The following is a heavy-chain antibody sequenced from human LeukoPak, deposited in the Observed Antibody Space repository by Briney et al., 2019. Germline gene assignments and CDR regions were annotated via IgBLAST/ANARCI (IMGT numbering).Heavy chain of an antibody. V-gene: IGHV4-39*07. CDR3: ASTPYYYDSSGYSGAFDI. CDR2: IYYSGST. J-gene: IGHJ3*02. Sequence: PSETLSLTCTVSGGSISSSSYYWGWIRQPPGKGLEWIGSIYYSGSTYYNPSLKSRVTISVDTSKNQFSLKLSSVTAADTAVYYCASTPYYYDSSGYSGAFDIWGQGTMVTVSS. D-gene: IGHD3-22*01. CDR1: GGSISSSSYY.